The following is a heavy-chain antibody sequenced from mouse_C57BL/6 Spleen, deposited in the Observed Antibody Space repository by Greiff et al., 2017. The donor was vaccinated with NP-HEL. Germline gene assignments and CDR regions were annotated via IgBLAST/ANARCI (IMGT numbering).Heavy chain of an antibody. CDR2: INPNYGTT. V-gene: IGHV1-39*01. CDR1: GYSFTDYN. CDR3: ARHGYYSNCVDD. Sequence: VQLQQSGPELVKPGASVKISCKASGYSFTDYNMNWVKQSNGKSLEWIGVINPNYGTTSYNQKFKGKATLTVDQASSTAYMQLNSLTSEDAAVDYCARHGYYSNCVDDWGQGTTLTVSS. D-gene: IGHD2-5*01. J-gene: IGHJ2*01.